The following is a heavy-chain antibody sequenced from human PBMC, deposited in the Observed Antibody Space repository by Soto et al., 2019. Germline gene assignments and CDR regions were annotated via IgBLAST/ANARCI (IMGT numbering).Heavy chain of an antibody. CDR2: IYYSGST. Sequence: TVSGGSISSGVYYWSWIRQHPGKGLEWIGYIYYSGSTYYNPSLKSRVTISVDTSKNQFSLKLSSVTAADTAVYYCASVAYDSSGYYYFDYWGQGTLVTVSS. J-gene: IGHJ4*02. D-gene: IGHD3-22*01. CDR1: GGSISSGVYY. V-gene: IGHV4-31*03. CDR3: ASVAYDSSGYYYFDY.